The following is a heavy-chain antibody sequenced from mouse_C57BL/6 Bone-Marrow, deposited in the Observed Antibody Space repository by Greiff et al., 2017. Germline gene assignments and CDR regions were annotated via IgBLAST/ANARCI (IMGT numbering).Heavy chain of an antibody. D-gene: IGHD2-3*01. CDR1: GYAFSSSW. J-gene: IGHJ3*01. CDR2: IYPGDGDT. CDR3: TGGGWLLNWFAY. Sequence: QVQLQQSGPELVKPGASVKISCKASGYAFSSSWMHWVKQRPGQGLEWIGRIYPGDGDTNYNGKFKGKATLTADKSSSTAYMQLSSLTSEDSAVXFCTGGGWLLNWFAYWGQGTLVTVSA. V-gene: IGHV1-82*01.